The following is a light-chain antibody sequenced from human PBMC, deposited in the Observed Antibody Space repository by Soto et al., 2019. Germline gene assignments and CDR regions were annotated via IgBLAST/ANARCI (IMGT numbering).Light chain of an antibody. V-gene: IGLV2-14*01. J-gene: IGLJ1*01. CDR2: DVS. CDR3: SSYTTSSTYV. CDR1: ISDVGGYDY. Sequence: QSALTQPASVSGSHGQSITISCTGTISDVGGYDYVSWYQQHPGKAPKLMIYDVSNRPSGVSNRFSGSKSGNTASLTISGLQADDEADYYCSSYTTSSTYVFGTGTKLTVL.